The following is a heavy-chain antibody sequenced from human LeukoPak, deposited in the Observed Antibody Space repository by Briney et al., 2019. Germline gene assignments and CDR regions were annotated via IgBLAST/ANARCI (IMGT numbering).Heavy chain of an antibody. V-gene: IGHV3-7*05. CDR3: ARVSWHDY. CDR1: GFTFANYA. CDR2: IKQDGSEK. J-gene: IGHJ4*02. Sequence: GGSLRLSCAASGFTFANYAMSWVRQAPGKGLEWVAHIKQDGSEKYYVDSVKGRFTISRDNAKNSLYLQMNSLRAEDTAVYYCARVSWHDYWGQGSLVTVSS. D-gene: IGHD5-12*01.